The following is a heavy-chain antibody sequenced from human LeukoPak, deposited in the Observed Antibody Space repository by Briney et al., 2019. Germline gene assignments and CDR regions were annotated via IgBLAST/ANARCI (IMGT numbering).Heavy chain of an antibody. V-gene: IGHV3-53*01. CDR2: MHSDGST. D-gene: IGHD3-16*01. Sequence: PGGSLRLSCAASGFDVSSNYMSWVRQPPGKGLEWVSVMHSDGSTYYADSVTGRFTISRDNLKNTLSLQMDSLRGEDTAVYYCARDQVLRGSDRTYYYDMDVWGKGTTVTVSS. CDR3: ARDQVLRGSDRTYYYDMDV. J-gene: IGHJ6*04. CDR1: GFDVSSNY.